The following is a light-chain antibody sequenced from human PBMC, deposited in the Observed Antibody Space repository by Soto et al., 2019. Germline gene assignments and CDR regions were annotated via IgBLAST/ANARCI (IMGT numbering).Light chain of an antibody. J-gene: IGKJ1*01. V-gene: IGKV1-39*02. CDR1: QSIRSY. Sequence: DIQMTQSPSSLSSSVGDRVTITCRASQSIRSYLNWHQQKPGKAPKLLIYAASSLQSGVPSRFSGSGSGTDFTLTISSLQPEDFATYYCLLDFRYFWAFGQGTKVDIK. CDR3: LLDFRYFWA. CDR2: AAS.